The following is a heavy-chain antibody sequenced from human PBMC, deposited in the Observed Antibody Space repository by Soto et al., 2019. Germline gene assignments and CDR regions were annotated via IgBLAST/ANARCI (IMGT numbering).Heavy chain of an antibody. CDR3: ARGGRVYYFDY. Sequence: KPSETLSLTCTVSGGSISSYYWSWIRQPPGKGLEWIGYIYYSGITDYNPSLKSRVTISVDTSKSQFSLKLSSVTAADTAVYYCARGGRVYYFDYWGQGTLVTVSS. D-gene: IGHD6-6*01. J-gene: IGHJ4*02. CDR1: GGSISSYY. CDR2: IYYSGIT. V-gene: IGHV4-59*01.